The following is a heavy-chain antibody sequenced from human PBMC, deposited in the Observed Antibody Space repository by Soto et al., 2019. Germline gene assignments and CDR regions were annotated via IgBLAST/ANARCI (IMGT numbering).Heavy chain of an antibody. Sequence: GSLLLPCAASGFSFGSYALSWVRQAPGKGLEWVSTISGSDGKTFYADSVKGRFSISRDTSQSTLYLQMSSLRADDTAMYYCARWSYLDYWGQGTRVTVYS. CDR3: ARWSYLDY. D-gene: IGHD3-3*01. V-gene: IGHV3-23*01. CDR1: GFSFGSYA. J-gene: IGHJ4*02. CDR2: ISGSDGKT.